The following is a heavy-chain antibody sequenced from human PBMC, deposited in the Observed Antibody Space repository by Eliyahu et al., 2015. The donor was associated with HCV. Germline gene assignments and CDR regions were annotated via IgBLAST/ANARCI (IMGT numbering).Heavy chain of an antibody. CDR1: GGSIPXYY. D-gene: IGHD6-19*01. CDR2: IHYNGST. J-gene: IGHJ5*02. CDR3: ASGGGGIAVAGTGGWFDP. Sequence: QVQLQXSGPGLVKPSETLSLTCTXSGGSIPXYYWGWIRQPPGKGLEWIGYIHYNGSTNYNPPLKSRVTISLDTSKNQFSLNLTSVTAADTAVYYCASGGGGIAVAGTGGWFDPWGQGTLVTVSS. V-gene: IGHV4-59*01.